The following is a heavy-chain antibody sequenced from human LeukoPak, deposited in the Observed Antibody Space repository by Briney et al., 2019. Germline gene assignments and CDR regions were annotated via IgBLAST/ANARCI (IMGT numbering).Heavy chain of an antibody. J-gene: IGHJ4*02. D-gene: IGHD2-15*01. CDR3: ARLSSGGSGPASIHDY. Sequence: SVKVSCKASVGTFSSYASSWVRQAPGQGLEWMGRIIPILVIANNAQKSQGRVTITADKSTRTPYMEMSSLRAENTAVYYCARLSSGGSGPASIHDYWGQGTLVTVSS. V-gene: IGHV1-69*04. CDR2: IIPILVIA. CDR1: VGTFSSYA.